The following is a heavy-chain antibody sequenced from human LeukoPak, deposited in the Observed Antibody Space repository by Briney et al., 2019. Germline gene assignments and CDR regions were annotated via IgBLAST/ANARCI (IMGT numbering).Heavy chain of an antibody. D-gene: IGHD4-23*01. V-gene: IGHV3-74*01. Sequence: GGSLRLSCAASGFTFSSYWMHWVRQAPGKGLVWVSRINSDGSSTSYADSVKGRFTISRDNAKNSLYLQMNSLRAEDTAVYYCARVGSYGGVTFDYWGQGTLVTVSS. CDR1: GFTFSSYW. J-gene: IGHJ4*02. CDR2: INSDGSST. CDR3: ARVGSYGGVTFDY.